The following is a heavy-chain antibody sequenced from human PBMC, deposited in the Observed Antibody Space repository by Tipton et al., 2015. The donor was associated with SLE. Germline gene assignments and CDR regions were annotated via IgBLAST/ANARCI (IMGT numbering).Heavy chain of an antibody. V-gene: IGHV4-34*01. CDR1: RDSFSDYF. Sequence: TLSLTCAVYRDSFSDYFWTWIRQPPGKGLQWIGEINHGRGTNYSPSLKSRVTISLDKSQNQFSLKLSSVTAADTAVYYCARGVRFYWSQDYPLFLLHLDRRGKGTTVTVSS. J-gene: IGHJ6*04. D-gene: IGHD2/OR15-2a*01. CDR2: INHGRGT. CDR3: ARGVRFYWSQDYPLFLLHLDR.